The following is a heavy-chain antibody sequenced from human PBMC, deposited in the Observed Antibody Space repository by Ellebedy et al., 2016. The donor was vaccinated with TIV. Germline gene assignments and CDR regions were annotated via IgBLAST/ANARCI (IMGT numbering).Heavy chain of an antibody. J-gene: IGHJ5*02. CDR1: GGSFSVYY. D-gene: IGHD1-26*01. V-gene: IGHV4-34*01. Sequence: MPSETLSLTCGVYGGSFSVYYWSCIRQPPGKGLEWVATIYYDGTPYYNPSLKSRVTISGDTSKKQFSLKLSSVTAADTAVYYCARVKATGDQARGLIDAWGQGTLVTVSS. CDR3: ARVKATGDQARGLIDA. CDR2: IYYDGTP.